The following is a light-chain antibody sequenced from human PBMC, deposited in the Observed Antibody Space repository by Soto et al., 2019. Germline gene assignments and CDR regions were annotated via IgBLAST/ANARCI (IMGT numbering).Light chain of an antibody. Sequence: DIQMTQSPCSLSASVGDRVTITCRASQSISSYLNWYQQKPGKAPKLLIYAASSLQSGVPSRFSGSGSGTDFTLTISSLQPEDFATYYCQQSYSTPITFGQGTRLENK. CDR2: AAS. CDR3: QQSYSTPIT. CDR1: QSISSY. J-gene: IGKJ5*01. V-gene: IGKV1-39*01.